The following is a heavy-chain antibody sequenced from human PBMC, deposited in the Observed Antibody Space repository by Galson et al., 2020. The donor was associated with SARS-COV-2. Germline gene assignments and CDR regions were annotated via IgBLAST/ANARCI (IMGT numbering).Heavy chain of an antibody. CDR3: ARGAAGSYYYYGMDV. J-gene: IGHJ6*02. Sequence: GESLKIPCAAPGINFSSYAMHWVPQAPGKGLEWVAVISYDGSNKYYADSVKGRFTISRDNSKNTLYLQMNSLRAEDTGVYYCARGAAGSYYYYGMDVWGQGTTVTVSS. V-gene: IGHV3-30*04. CDR1: GINFSSYA. D-gene: IGHD6-13*01. CDR2: ISYDGSNK.